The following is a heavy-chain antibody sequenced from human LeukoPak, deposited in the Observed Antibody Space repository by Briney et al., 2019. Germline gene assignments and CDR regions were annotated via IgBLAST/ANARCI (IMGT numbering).Heavy chain of an antibody. J-gene: IGHJ4*02. CDR3: ARGGAPEY. CDR2: IHSSGGT. Sequence: PSETLSLTCTASGGSISNYYWSRIRQPAGKGLEWIGRIHSSGGTNYNPSLKSRVTMSVDTSTNLVSLKLSSVTAADTAVYYCARGGAPEYWGQGTLVTVYS. CDR1: GGSISNYY. V-gene: IGHV4-4*07.